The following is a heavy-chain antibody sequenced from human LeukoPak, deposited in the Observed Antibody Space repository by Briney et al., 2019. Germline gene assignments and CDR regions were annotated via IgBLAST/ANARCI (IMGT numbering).Heavy chain of an antibody. CDR1: GFTFSSYA. Sequence: GGSLRLSCAASGFTFSSYAMSWVRQAPGKGLEWVSAISGSGGSTYYADSVKGRFTISRDNSKNTLYLQMNSLRAEDTAVYYCTTHPRGAIRYWGQGTLVTVSS. V-gene: IGHV3-23*01. J-gene: IGHJ4*02. CDR2: ISGSGGST. CDR3: TTHPRGAIRY. D-gene: IGHD2-21*01.